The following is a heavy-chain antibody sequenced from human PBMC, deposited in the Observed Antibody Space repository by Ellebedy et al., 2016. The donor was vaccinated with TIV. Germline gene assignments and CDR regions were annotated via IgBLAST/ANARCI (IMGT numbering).Heavy chain of an antibody. CDR3: AKEGAYCSGGSCYQGYYGMDV. Sequence: GESLKISXAASGFTFDDYTMHWVRQAPGKGLEWVSLISWDGGSTYYADSVKGRFTISRDNSKNSLYLQMNSLRTEDTALYYCAKEGAYCSGGSCYQGYYGMDVWGQGTTVTVSS. D-gene: IGHD2-15*01. J-gene: IGHJ6*02. CDR1: GFTFDDYT. CDR2: ISWDGGST. V-gene: IGHV3-43*01.